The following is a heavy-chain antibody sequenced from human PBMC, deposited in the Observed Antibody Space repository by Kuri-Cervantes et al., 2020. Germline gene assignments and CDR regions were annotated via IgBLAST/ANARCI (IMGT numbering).Heavy chain of an antibody. CDR2: INHSGST. J-gene: IGHJ4*02. Sequence: GSLRLSCAVYGGSFSGYYWSWIRQPPGKGLEWIGEINHSGSTNYNPSLKSRVTISVDTSKNQFSLKLNSVTTTDTAVYYCASKDRRNYYFDPWGQGTLVTVSS. CDR3: ASKDRRNYYFDP. D-gene: IGHD2-15*01. V-gene: IGHV4-34*01. CDR1: GGSFSGYY.